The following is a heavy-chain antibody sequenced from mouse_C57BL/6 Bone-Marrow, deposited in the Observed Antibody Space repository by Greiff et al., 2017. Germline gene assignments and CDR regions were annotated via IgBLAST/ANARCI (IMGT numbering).Heavy chain of an antibody. CDR1: GFSLTSYG. D-gene: IGHD2-5*01. Sequence: QVQLQQSGPGLVQPSQILSITCTVSGFSLTSYGVHWVRQSPGKGLEWLGVIWSGGSTDYNAAFISRLSISKDNSKSQVFFKMNSLQADDTAIYYCARNSNPWFAYWGQGTLVTVSA. CDR3: ARNSNPWFAY. V-gene: IGHV2-2*01. J-gene: IGHJ3*01. CDR2: IWSGGST.